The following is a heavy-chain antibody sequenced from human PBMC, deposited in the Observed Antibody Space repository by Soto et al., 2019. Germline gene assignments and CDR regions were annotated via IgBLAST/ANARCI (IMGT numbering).Heavy chain of an antibody. CDR2: IYYSGSI. CDR1: GGSINSRGYY. Sequence: QVQLQESGPGLVRPSQTLSLTCTVSGGSINSRGYYWTWIRQHPGKGLKWIGNIYYSGSIHFNPSLKSRLTMLVDTSENQFSLKLTSVTAADTAVYYCARQSESTGYFYGWFDPWGQGTLVTVSS. J-gene: IGHJ5*02. D-gene: IGHD3-9*01. V-gene: IGHV4-31*03. CDR3: ARQSESTGYFYGWFDP.